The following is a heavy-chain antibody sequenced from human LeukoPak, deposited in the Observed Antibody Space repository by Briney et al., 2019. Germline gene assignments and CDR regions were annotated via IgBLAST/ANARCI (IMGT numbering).Heavy chain of an antibody. V-gene: IGHV4-59*01. CDR1: GGSISSNY. D-gene: IGHD5-18*01. CDR2: IYYSGST. CDR3: ARSIGSYGIDPFDY. J-gene: IGHJ4*02. Sequence: SETLSLTCTVSGGSISSNYWSGIRQPPGKGLEWIGYIYYSGSTNYNPSLKSRVTISVDTSKNQFSLKLSSVTAADTAVYYCARSIGSYGIDPFDYWGQGTLVTVSS.